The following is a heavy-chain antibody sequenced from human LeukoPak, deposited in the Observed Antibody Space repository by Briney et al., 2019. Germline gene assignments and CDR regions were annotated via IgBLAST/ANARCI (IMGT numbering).Heavy chain of an antibody. D-gene: IGHD3-10*01. CDR3: ARKFGLGRYYYMDV. CDR1: GFTFSSYW. Sequence: GGSLRLSCAASGFTFSSYWMSWVRQAPGKGLEWVANIKQDGSEKYYVDSVKGRFTISRDNAKNSLYLQRNSLRAEDTAVYYCARKFGLGRYYYMDVWGKGTTVTISS. J-gene: IGHJ6*03. V-gene: IGHV3-7*01. CDR2: IKQDGSEK.